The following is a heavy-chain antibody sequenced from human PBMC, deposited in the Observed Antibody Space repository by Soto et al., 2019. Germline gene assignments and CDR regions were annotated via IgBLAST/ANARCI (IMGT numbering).Heavy chain of an antibody. Sequence: QVQLVESGGGVVQPGRSLRLSCAASGFTFSHYAMHWVRQAPGKGLEWWSLMSYNGSNKYYADSLKGRFTISRDNSKNTLYLQMHSVRAEDTAVYYCAKDGSHNFCYWGQGTPVTVSS. CDR1: GFTFSHYA. J-gene: IGHJ4*02. D-gene: IGHD1-26*01. V-gene: IGHV3-30*18. CDR2: MSYNGSNK. CDR3: AKDGSHNFCY.